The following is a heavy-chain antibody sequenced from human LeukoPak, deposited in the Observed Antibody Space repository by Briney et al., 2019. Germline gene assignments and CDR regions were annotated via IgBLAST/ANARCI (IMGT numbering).Heavy chain of an antibody. CDR2: IRYDGTNR. CDR1: GFTFSSYV. V-gene: IGHV3-30*02. CDR3: AKSTIVGATVDAFDI. D-gene: IGHD1-26*01. J-gene: IGHJ3*02. Sequence: GGSLRLSCAASGFTFSSYVMHWVRQAPGKGLEWVAFIRYDGTNRYYADSVKGRFTFSRDNSKNTLYLQMNSLRAEDTAVYYCAKSTIVGATVDAFDIWGQGTMVTVSS.